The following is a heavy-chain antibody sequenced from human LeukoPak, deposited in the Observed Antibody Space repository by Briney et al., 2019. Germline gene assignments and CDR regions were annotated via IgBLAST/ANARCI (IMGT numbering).Heavy chain of an antibody. CDR3: ARGWSILRGGDWFDP. D-gene: IGHD3-3*02. Sequence: SETLSLTCTVSGYSISSGDYWGWIRQPPGKGVEWIASIHHSGTTYYTPSLKSRVRISLDPSKNQLSLSLRSVTAADTAVYYCARGWSILRGGDWFDPWGQGTLVTVSS. CDR1: GYSISSGDY. CDR2: IHHSGTT. V-gene: IGHV4-38-2*02. J-gene: IGHJ5*02.